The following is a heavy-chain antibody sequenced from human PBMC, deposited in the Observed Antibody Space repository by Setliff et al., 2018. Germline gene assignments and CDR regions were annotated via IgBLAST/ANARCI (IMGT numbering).Heavy chain of an antibody. V-gene: IGHV4-39*07. J-gene: IGHJ5*02. CDR1: GASISTTYYY. D-gene: IGHD3-10*01. CDR3: ATDGPVLNGDYIS. CDR2: IYQNGIT. Sequence: SETLSLTCSVSGASISTTYYYWDWIRQSPEKGLEWIGTIYQNGITYYNPSVKSRVTISVDKSKNQLSLSLRSVTAADTAVYYCATDGPVLNGDYISWGQGTLVTVSS.